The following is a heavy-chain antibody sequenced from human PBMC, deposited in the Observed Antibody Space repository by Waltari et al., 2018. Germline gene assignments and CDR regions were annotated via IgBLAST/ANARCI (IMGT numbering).Heavy chain of an antibody. CDR3: AGGGGFLCDI. J-gene: IGHJ3*02. CDR2: IKQDGSEI. Sequence: EVQLVESGGGLVQPGGSLRLSCAVSGFTFSSLWMSWFRQAPGKGLEWVANIKQDGSEIYYVDSVKGRFTISRDNAKNPLYLQMNSLTTEDTAVYYCAGGGGFLCDIWGQGTLVTVSS. CDR1: GFTFSSLW. D-gene: IGHD3-3*01. V-gene: IGHV3-7*01.